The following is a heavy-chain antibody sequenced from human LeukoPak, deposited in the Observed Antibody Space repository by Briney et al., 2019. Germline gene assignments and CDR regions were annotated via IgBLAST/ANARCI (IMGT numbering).Heavy chain of an antibody. Sequence: GASVKVSCKASGYTFTNYGISWVQQAPGQGLEWMGWISAYNGNTNYAQKFQGRVTMTTDTSTSTAYMELRSLRSDDTAVYYCARDRDYGDYNTQDLFVYWGQGTLVTVSS. CDR2: ISAYNGNT. CDR3: ARDRDYGDYNTQDLFVY. CDR1: GYTFTNYG. D-gene: IGHD4-17*01. V-gene: IGHV1-18*01. J-gene: IGHJ4*02.